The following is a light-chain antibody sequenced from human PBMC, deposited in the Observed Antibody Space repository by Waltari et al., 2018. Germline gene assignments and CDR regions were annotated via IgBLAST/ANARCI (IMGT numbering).Light chain of an antibody. CDR3: ALYMGSGIWV. CDR1: SGSLSTTSY. CDR2: KAN. Sequence: QTVVTQEPSLSVSPGGPVTLTCALSSGSLSTTSYATWYQPTPGQAPRLLVYKANARSSGVPVRFSGSIVGNTAALTITGAQADDESDYYCALYMGSGIWVFGGGTRLTVL. J-gene: IGLJ3*02. V-gene: IGLV8-61*01.